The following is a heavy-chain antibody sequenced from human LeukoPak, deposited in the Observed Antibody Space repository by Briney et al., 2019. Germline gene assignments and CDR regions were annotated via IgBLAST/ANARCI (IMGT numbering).Heavy chain of an antibody. CDR3: ARVQSPVRAAAGTSGNNWFDP. CDR2: IYYSGST. D-gene: IGHD6-13*01. CDR1: GGSISSHY. J-gene: IGHJ5*02. V-gene: IGHV4-59*08. Sequence: PSETLSLTCTVSGGSISSHYWSWIRQPPGKGLEWIGYIYYSGSTNYNPSLKSRVTISVDTSKNQFSLKLSSVTAADTAVYYCARVQSPVRAAAGTSGNNWFDPWGQGTLVTVSS.